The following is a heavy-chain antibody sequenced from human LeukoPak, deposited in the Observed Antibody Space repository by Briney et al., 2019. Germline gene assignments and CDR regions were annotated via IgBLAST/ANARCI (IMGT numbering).Heavy chain of an antibody. V-gene: IGHV3-21*01. Sequence: GGSLRLPCAASGFTFSSYSMNWVRQAPGKGLEWVSSISSSSSYIYYADSVKGRFTISRDNAKNSLYLQMNSLRAEDTAVYYCARDARGYCSGGSCYFLDYWSQGTLVTVSS. J-gene: IGHJ4*02. CDR2: ISSSSSYI. D-gene: IGHD2-15*01. CDR3: ARDARGYCSGGSCYFLDY. CDR1: GFTFSSYS.